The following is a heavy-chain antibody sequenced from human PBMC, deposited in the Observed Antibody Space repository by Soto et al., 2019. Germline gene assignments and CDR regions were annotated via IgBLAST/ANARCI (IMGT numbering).Heavy chain of an antibody. J-gene: IGHJ4*02. Sequence: GGSLRLSCAASGFTFSSYWMHWVRQAPGKGLVWVSRINSDGSSTSYADSVKGRFTISRDNAKNTLYLQMNSLRAEDTAVYYCASWGRYDSSGYYSNWGQGTLVTVSS. CDR2: INSDGSST. V-gene: IGHV3-74*01. CDR1: GFTFSSYW. CDR3: ASWGRYDSSGYYSN. D-gene: IGHD3-22*01.